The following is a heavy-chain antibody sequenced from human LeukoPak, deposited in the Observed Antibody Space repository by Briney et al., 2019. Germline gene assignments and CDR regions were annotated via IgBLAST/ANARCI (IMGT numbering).Heavy chain of an antibody. J-gene: IGHJ5*01. CDR1: GFTFSNYV. CDR2: ISGSGGST. V-gene: IGHV3-23*01. CDR3: AKGRGSDRDGFNFSGFRSAMPFPDS. D-gene: IGHD5-24*01. Sequence: PGGSLRLSCAASGFTFSNYVMSWVRQAPGKGLKWVSGISGSGGSTHYADSVKGRFTISRDNSKNTLSLQMNSLRAEDTALYYCAKGRGSDRDGFNFSGFRSAMPFPDSWGQGTLVTVSS.